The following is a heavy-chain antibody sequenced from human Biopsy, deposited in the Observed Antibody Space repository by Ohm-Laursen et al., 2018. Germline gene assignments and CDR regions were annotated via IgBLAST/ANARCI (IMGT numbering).Heavy chain of an antibody. CDR2: ISSSGNTE. CDR3: VTEVGGVSSWYNN. V-gene: IGHV3-11*01. J-gene: IGHJ4*02. D-gene: IGHD6-13*01. CDR1: GFSFADYY. Sequence: SLRLSCAANGFSFADYYMSWIRQAPGKGLDWVSYISSSGNTEKYADSVKGRFTISRDNAKQSVHLQMNSLRAEDTAVYYCVTEVGGVSSWYNNWGQGTLVTVS.